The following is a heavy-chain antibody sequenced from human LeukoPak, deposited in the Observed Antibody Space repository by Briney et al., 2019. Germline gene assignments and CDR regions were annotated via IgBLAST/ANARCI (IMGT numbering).Heavy chain of an antibody. D-gene: IGHD6-19*01. CDR3: ARGAAVAGTHHDY. Sequence: PGGSLRLSCAAPGFTFSNYNMNWVRQAPGKGLEWISSITSTSSYKFYADSVKGRFTISRDNAQNSLYLQMNSLRAEDTAVYYCARGAAVAGTHHDYWGQGTLVTVSS. J-gene: IGHJ4*02. CDR1: GFTFSNYN. V-gene: IGHV3-21*01. CDR2: ITSTSSYK.